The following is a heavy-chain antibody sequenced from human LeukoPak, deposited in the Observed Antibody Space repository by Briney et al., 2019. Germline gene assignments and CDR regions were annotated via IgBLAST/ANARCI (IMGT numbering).Heavy chain of an antibody. V-gene: IGHV4-38-2*01. CDR3: ARLSDY. CDR1: GYSISSGYY. CDR2: IYHSGST. J-gene: IGHJ4*02. Sequence: TSETLSLTCAVSGYSISSGYYWGWIRQPPGKGLEWIGSIYHSGSTYYNPSLKSRVTISVDTSKNQFSLKLSSVTAADTAVYYCARLSDYWGQGTLVNFSS.